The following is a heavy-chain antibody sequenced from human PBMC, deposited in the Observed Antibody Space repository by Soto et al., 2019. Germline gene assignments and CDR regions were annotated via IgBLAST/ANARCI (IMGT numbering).Heavy chain of an antibody. Sequence: GSLRLSCAASGFTFSSYAMHWVRQAPGKGLEWVAVISYDGSNKYYADSVKGRFTISRDNSKNTLYLQMNSLRAEDTAVYYCARDLALRYFDWLSLYYGMDVWGQGTTVTVSS. CDR3: ARDLALRYFDWLSLYYGMDV. CDR1: GFTFSSYA. D-gene: IGHD3-9*01. V-gene: IGHV3-30-3*01. J-gene: IGHJ6*02. CDR2: ISYDGSNK.